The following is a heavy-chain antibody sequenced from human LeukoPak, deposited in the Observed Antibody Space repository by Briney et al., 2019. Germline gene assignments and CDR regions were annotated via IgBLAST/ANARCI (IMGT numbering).Heavy chain of an antibody. J-gene: IGHJ4*02. Sequence: SGGSLRLSCAASGFTFSSYAMSWVRQAPGKGQEWVSAISGSGGSTYYADSAKGRFTISRDNSKNTLYLQMNSLRAEDTAVYYCAKESIGSGWVWAYWGQGTLVTVSS. D-gene: IGHD6-19*01. CDR2: ISGSGGST. V-gene: IGHV3-23*01. CDR3: AKESIGSGWVWAY. CDR1: GFTFSSYA.